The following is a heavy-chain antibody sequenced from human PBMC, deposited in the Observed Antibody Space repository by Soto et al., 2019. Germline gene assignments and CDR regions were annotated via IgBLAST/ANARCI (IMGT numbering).Heavy chain of an antibody. J-gene: IGHJ6*01. CDR1: GFTVSSNY. CDR3: ARDRITIFGGDYYYYGMEV. D-gene: IGHD3-3*01. V-gene: IGHV3-53*01. CDR2: IYSGGGT. Sequence: GGSLRLSCAASGFTVSSNYMSWVRQAPGKGLEWVSLIYSGGGTYFADSVKGRFTISRDNSKNTLYLQMNSLRAEDTAIYYCARDRITIFGGDYYYYGMEVWGQGTTVTVS.